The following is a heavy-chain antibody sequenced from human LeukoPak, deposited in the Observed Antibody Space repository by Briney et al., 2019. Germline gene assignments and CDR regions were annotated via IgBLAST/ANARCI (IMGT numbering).Heavy chain of an antibody. CDR1: GYTFTSNY. CDR2: IYPRDGST. V-gene: IGHV1-46*01. J-gene: IGHJ4*02. CDR3: ARDQEGFDY. Sequence: ASVKVSCKASGYTFTSNYIHWVRQAPGQGLEWMGMIYPRDGSTSYAQKFQGRVTVTRDTSTSTVHMELSGLRSEDTAVYYCARDQEGFDYWGQGTLVAVSS.